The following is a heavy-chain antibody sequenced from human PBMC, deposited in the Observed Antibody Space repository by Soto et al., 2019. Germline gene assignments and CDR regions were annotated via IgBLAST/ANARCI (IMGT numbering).Heavy chain of an antibody. Sequence: SETLSLTCPVSGGYLSSSSYYWGWIRQPPGKGLEWIGSIYYSGSTYYNPSLKSRVTISVDTSKNQFSLKLSSVTAADTAVYYCATGGGLLYEQNYYYYGMDVWGQGTTVTVSS. CDR3: ATGGGLLYEQNYYYYGMDV. D-gene: IGHD3-10*01. CDR2: IYYSGST. V-gene: IGHV4-39*01. J-gene: IGHJ6*02. CDR1: GGYLSSSSYY.